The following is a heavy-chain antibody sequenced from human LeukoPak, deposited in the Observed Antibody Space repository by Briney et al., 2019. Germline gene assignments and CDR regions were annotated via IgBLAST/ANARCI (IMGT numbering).Heavy chain of an antibody. J-gene: IGHJ1*01. Sequence: PGGSLRLSCAASGFTFSSYSMNWVRQAPGKGLEWVSSISSSSSYIDYADSVKGRFTISRDNAKNSLYLQMNSLRAEDTAVYYCIRDNYASSGYYSYAEYFQHWGQGTLVTVSS. CDR3: IRDNYASSGYYSYAEYFQH. CDR1: GFTFSSYS. CDR2: ISSSSSYI. D-gene: IGHD3-22*01. V-gene: IGHV3-21*01.